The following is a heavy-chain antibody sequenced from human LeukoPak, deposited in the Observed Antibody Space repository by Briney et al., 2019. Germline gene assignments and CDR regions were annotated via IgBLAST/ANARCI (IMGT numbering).Heavy chain of an antibody. CDR1: GFTFSSYS. CDR2: ISSSSSYI. CDR3: ARDPGDYGDYYYYMDV. V-gene: IGHV3-21*01. Sequence: PGGSLRLSCAASGFTFSSYSMNWVRQAPGKGLEWVSSISSSSSYIYYADSLKGRFTISRDNAKNSLYLQMNSLRAEDTAVYYCARDPGDYGDYYYYMDVWGKGTTVTISS. J-gene: IGHJ6*03. D-gene: IGHD4-17*01.